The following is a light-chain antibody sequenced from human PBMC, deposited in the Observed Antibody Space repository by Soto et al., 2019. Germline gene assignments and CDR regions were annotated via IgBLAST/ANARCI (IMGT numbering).Light chain of an antibody. CDR1: QSVSFNY. CDR3: QQYGSSPYT. Sequence: IVLTQYPGTLSLSPGERATLSCGASQSVSFNYLAWYQQKVGLAPRLLIYDASRRATGTPDRFSGSGSGTDFPLTISRLEPEDFAVDVCQQYGSSPYTFGQGTNLEIK. J-gene: IGKJ2*01. CDR2: DAS. V-gene: IGKV3D-20*01.